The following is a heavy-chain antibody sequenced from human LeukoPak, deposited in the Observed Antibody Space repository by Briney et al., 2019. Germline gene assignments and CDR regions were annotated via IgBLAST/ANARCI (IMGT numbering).Heavy chain of an antibody. CDR2: IKEDGSEK. J-gene: IGHJ4*02. CDR3: ARGSRDTPNDY. CDR1: GFTFSTFW. Sequence: GGSLRLSCAASGFTFSTFWMSWVRQAPGKGLEWVANIKEDGSEKYYVDSVKGPFTISRDNAKNSLYLQMNSLRAEDTAVYYCARGSRDTPNDYWGQGTPVTVSS. V-gene: IGHV3-7*01.